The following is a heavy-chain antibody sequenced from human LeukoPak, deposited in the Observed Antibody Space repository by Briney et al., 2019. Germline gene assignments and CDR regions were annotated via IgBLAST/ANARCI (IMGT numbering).Heavy chain of an antibody. Sequence: SVKVSCKASGYAFISYAMHWVRHAPGQRLEWMGWSNACTGDTKYSQDFQGRVTITRDTSASTVYMELSSLRSEDMAVDYCARGGGYCSSTSCYEFDYWDQGTLVTVSS. CDR3: ARGGGYCSSTSCYEFDY. V-gene: IGHV1-3*02. CDR1: GYAFISYA. D-gene: IGHD2-2*01. J-gene: IGHJ4*02. CDR2: SNACTGDT.